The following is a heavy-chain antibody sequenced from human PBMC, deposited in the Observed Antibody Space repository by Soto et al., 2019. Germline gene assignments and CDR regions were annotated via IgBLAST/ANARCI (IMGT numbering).Heavy chain of an antibody. CDR3: ARVSLQSWSFGEFPSNYYMDV. D-gene: IGHD3-10*01. J-gene: IGHJ6*03. CDR1: GGSISSYY. V-gene: IGHV4-59*08. Sequence: SETLSLTCTVSGGSISSYYWSWIRQPPGKGLEWIGYIYYSGSTNYNPSLKSRVTISVDTSKNQFSLKLSSVTAADTAVYYCARVSLQSWSFGEFPSNYYMDVWGKGTTVTVSS. CDR2: IYYSGST.